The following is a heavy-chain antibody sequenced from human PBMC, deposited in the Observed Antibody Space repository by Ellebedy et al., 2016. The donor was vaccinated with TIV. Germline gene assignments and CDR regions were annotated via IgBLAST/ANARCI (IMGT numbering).Heavy chain of an antibody. CDR2: ISGSGGST. CDR1: GFTFGSHA. CDR3: AKDRRDASGSNHIYAGYGMDV. J-gene: IGHJ6*02. V-gene: IGHV3-23*01. Sequence: GESLKISCAASGFTFGSHAMTWVRQAPGKGLEWVSVISGSGGSTYYADSVKGRFTISRDNSKDTLYLQMSSLRVEDTAAYYCAKDRRDASGSNHIYAGYGMDVWGQGTTVTASS. D-gene: IGHD3-10*01.